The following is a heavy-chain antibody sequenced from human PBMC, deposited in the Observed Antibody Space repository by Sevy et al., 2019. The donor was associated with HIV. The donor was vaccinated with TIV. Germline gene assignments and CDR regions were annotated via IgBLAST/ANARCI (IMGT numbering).Heavy chain of an antibody. CDR2: IYHSGST. CDR3: ARADPIVVVPAAKGGGFDP. D-gene: IGHD2-2*01. Sequence: SETLSLTCAVSGYSISSGYYWGWIRQPPGKGLEWIGSIYHSGSTYYNPSLKSRVTISVDTSKNQFSLKLSSVTAADTAVYYCARADPIVVVPAAKGGGFDPWGQGTLVTVSS. CDR1: GYSISSGYY. J-gene: IGHJ5*02. V-gene: IGHV4-38-2*01.